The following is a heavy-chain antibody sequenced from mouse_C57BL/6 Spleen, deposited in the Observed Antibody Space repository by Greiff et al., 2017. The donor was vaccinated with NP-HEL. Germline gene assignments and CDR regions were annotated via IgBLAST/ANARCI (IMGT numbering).Heavy chain of an antibody. CDR3: ARSAGKEAGY. J-gene: IGHJ2*01. V-gene: IGHV1-59*01. Sequence: QVQLQQPGAELVRPGTSVKLSCKASGYTFTSYWMHWVKQRPGQGLEWIGVIDPSDSYTNYNQKFKGKATLTVDTSSSTAYMQLSSLTSEDSAVYYCARSAGKEAGYWGQGTTLTVSS. CDR2: IDPSDSYT. D-gene: IGHD4-1*01. CDR1: GYTFTSYW.